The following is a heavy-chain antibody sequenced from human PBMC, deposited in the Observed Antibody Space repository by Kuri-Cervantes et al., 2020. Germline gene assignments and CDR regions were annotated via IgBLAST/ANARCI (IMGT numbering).Heavy chain of an antibody. CDR1: GYTFTYRY. CDR3: ARFDYVWGSYRSDY. D-gene: IGHD3-16*02. J-gene: IGHJ4*02. V-gene: IGHV1-45*02. CDR2: ITPFNGDT. Sequence: SVKVSCKASGYTFTYRYLHWVRQAPGQALEWMGWITPFNGDTNYAQKLQGRVTMTTDTSTSTAYMELRSLRSDDTAVYYCARFDYVWGSYRSDYWGQGTLVTVSS.